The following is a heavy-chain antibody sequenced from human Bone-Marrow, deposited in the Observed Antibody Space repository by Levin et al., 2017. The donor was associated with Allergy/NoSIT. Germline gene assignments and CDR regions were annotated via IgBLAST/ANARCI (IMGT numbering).Heavy chain of an antibody. J-gene: IGHJ4*02. V-gene: IGHV1-3*01. Sequence: GESLKISCKASGYSFTGYAIAWVRQAPGQSLEWMGRINAGSGNTEFSQKFQGRVTVTRDTSANTAYMELRSLRSEDTAVYFCARVEWFRDLFRAFDYWGQGTLVTVSS. CDR2: INAGSGNT. D-gene: IGHD3-10*01. CDR1: GYSFTGYA. CDR3: ARVEWFRDLFRAFDY.